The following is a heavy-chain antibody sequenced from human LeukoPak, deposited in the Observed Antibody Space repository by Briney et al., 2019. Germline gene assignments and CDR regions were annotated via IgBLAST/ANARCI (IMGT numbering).Heavy chain of an antibody. Sequence: GGSLRLSCAVSGFTFSDYYMTWIRLAPGKGLEWVSHIDYGDTATYYADSVRGRFTISRDNAKNSLYLQMNNLRAEDTAVYYCARVGLGNSPDYWGQGTLVTVSS. CDR3: ARVGLGNSPDY. J-gene: IGHJ4*02. CDR1: GFTFSDYY. CDR2: IDYGDTAT. D-gene: IGHD4-23*01. V-gene: IGHV3-11*04.